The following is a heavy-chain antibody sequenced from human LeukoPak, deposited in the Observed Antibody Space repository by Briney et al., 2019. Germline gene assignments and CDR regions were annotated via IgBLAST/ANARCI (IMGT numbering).Heavy chain of an antibody. CDR3: ARGNYFGSGTYYSPTSY. D-gene: IGHD3-10*01. J-gene: IGHJ4*02. V-gene: IGHV3-74*01. Sequence: GGSLRLSCAVSGITFSNYWMHWVRQAPGKGLVWVSRINGDGSTTAYADSAKGRFTISRDNAKNTLYLQMNSLRAEDTAVYYCARGNYFGSGTYYSPTSYWGQGTRVTVSS. CDR2: INGDGSTT. CDR1: GITFSNYW.